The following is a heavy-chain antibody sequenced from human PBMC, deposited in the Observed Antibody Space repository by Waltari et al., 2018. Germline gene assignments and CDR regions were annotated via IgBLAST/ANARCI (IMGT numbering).Heavy chain of an antibody. V-gene: IGHV1-69*13. D-gene: IGHD2-21*01. Sequence: QVQLVQSGAEVKKPGSSVKVSCKASGGTFSSYAISWVRQAPGQGLEWMGGSSPIFGTANYAQKFQGRVTITADESTSTAYMELSSLRSEDTAVYYCATEEAYCGGDCYQGAAFDIWGQGTMVTVSS. CDR2: SSPIFGTA. CDR1: GGTFSSYA. CDR3: ATEEAYCGGDCYQGAAFDI. J-gene: IGHJ3*02.